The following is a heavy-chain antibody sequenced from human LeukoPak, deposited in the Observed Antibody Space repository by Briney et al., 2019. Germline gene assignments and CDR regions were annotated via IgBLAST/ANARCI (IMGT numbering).Heavy chain of an antibody. D-gene: IGHD7-27*01. CDR3: SRSGGTGESDY. J-gene: IGHJ4*02. CDR2: ISAYNGNT. Sequence: ASVKVSCTASGYTFTSYGISWVRQAPGPGLEWMGWISAYNGNTNYAQTLQGRVTITTDTSTSTAYMELRSLRSDATAVYYCSRSGGTGESDYWGQGTLVTVSS. V-gene: IGHV1-18*01. CDR1: GYTFTSYG.